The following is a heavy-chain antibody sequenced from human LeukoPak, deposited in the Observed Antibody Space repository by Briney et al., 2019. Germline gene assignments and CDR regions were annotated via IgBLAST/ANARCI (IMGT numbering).Heavy chain of an antibody. J-gene: IGHJ6*03. CDR2: IYYSGST. D-gene: IGHD6-19*01. CDR3: ARGRRQWMTSNYYYYYYIDV. CDR1: GGSISSTSYY. V-gene: IGHV4-39*07. Sequence: PAETLSLTCTVSGGSISSTSYYWGWIRQPPGKGLEWIGSIYYSGSTYYNASLKSRVTISVDTSKNQFSLKLSSVTAADTAVYYCARGRRQWMTSNYYYYYYIDVWGKGTTVTVSS.